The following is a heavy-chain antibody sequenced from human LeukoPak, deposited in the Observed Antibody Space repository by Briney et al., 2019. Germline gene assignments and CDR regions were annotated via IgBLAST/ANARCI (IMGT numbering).Heavy chain of an antibody. CDR1: GGTFSSYA. J-gene: IGHJ4*02. Sequence: ASVKVSCKASGGTFSSYAISWVRQAPGQGLEWMGGIIPIFGTANYAQKFQGRVTITADKSTSTAYIELSSLRSEDTAVYYCARAVAGEYYFDYWGQGTLVTVSS. CDR3: ARAVAGEYYFDY. D-gene: IGHD6-19*01. V-gene: IGHV1-69*06. CDR2: IIPIFGTA.